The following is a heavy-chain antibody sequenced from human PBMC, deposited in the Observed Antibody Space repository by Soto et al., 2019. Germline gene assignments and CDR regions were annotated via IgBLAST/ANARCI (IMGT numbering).Heavy chain of an antibody. CDR1: GGSISSSSYY. CDR2: IYYSGST. D-gene: IGHD6-13*01. V-gene: IGHV4-39*01. Sequence: SETLSLTYTVSGGSISSSSYYWGWIRQPPGKGLEWIGSIYYSGSTYYNPSLKSRVTISVDTSKNQFSLKLSSVTAADTAVYYCARQPYLRAAAGTGGYWGQGTLVTVSS. J-gene: IGHJ4*02. CDR3: ARQPYLRAAAGTGGY.